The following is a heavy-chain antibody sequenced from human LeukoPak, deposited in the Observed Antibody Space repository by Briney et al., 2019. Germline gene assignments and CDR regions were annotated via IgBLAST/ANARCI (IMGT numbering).Heavy chain of an antibody. CDR1: GFTFSSYA. Sequence: GGSLRLSCAASGFTFSSYAMHWVRQAPGKGLEWVTVISYDGSNKYYADSVKGRFTISRDNSKNTLYLQMNSLRAEDTAVYYCARAVPYSSSWYLDYWGQGTLVTVSS. CDR2: ISYDGSNK. D-gene: IGHD6-13*01. J-gene: IGHJ4*02. CDR3: ARAVPYSSSWYLDY. V-gene: IGHV3-30-3*01.